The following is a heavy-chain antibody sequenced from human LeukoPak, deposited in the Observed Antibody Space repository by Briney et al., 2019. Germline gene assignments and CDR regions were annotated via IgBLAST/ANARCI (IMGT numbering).Heavy chain of an antibody. V-gene: IGHV4-59*01. CDR1: GGSMSSYY. D-gene: IGHD5-24*01. CDR2: IYYSGST. CDR3: ARGDGYNYDY. J-gene: IGHJ4*02. Sequence: SSETLSLTCTVSGGSMSSYYWSWIRQSPGKGLEWIAYIYYSGSTNYNPSLKSRVTISVDTSKDQFSLKLSFVTAADTAVYYCARGDGYNYDYWGQGTLVTVSS.